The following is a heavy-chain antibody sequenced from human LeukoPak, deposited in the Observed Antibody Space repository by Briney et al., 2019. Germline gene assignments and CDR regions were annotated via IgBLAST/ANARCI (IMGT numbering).Heavy chain of an antibody. CDR2: IYYSGST. CDR3: AALTTVTTSFVY. J-gene: IGHJ4*02. CDR1: GGSISSSSYY. Sequence: SETLSLTCTVSGGSISSSSYYWGWIRQPPGKGLEWIGSIYYSGSTYYNPSLKSRVTISVDTSKNQFSLKLSSVTAADTAVYYCAALTTVTTSFVYWGQGTLVTVSS. V-gene: IGHV4-39*01. D-gene: IGHD4-11*01.